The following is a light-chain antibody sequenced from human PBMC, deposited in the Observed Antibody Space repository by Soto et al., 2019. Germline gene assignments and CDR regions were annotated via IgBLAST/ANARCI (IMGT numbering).Light chain of an antibody. J-gene: IGKJ4*01. CDR2: DAS. CDR3: QQYDNLPGLT. Sequence: DIQMTQSPSSLSASVGDRVTITCQASQDISNYLNWYQQKPGKAPKLLIYDASNLETGVPSRFSGSGSGTDFTFTISSLQPEDIATYYCQQYDNLPGLTFGGGTQVEIK. CDR1: QDISNY. V-gene: IGKV1-33*01.